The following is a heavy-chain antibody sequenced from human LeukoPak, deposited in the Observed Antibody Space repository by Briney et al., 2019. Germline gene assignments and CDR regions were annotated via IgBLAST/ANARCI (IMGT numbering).Heavy chain of an antibody. CDR3: AKSWSYWSY. CDR1: GFTFSSYG. V-gene: IGHV3-30*18. Sequence: PGGSLRLSCAASGFTFSSYGMHWVRQAPGKGLEWVAVISYDGSNKYYADSVKGRFTISRDNSKNTLYLQMNSLRAEDTAVYYCAKSWSYWSYWGQGTLVTVSS. J-gene: IGHJ4*02. D-gene: IGHD1-26*01. CDR2: ISYDGSNK.